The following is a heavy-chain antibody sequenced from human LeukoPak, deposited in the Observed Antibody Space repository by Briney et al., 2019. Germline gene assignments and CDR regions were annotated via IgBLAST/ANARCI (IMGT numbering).Heavy chain of an antibody. Sequence: KPSETLSLTCTISGGSISSYFRSWIRQPPGKGLEWIGYIYYTGSTNYNPSLKSRVIISLDTSKNQFSLKLSSVTAADTAVYYCARTLSRWDPFDYWGQGTLVTVPS. CDR2: IYYTGST. J-gene: IGHJ4*02. V-gene: IGHV4-59*01. CDR3: ARTLSRWDPFDY. CDR1: GGSISSYF. D-gene: IGHD1-26*01.